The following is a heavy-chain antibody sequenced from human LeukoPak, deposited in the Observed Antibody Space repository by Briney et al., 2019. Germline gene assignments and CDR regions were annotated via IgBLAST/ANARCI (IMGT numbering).Heavy chain of an antibody. D-gene: IGHD3-10*01. J-gene: IGHJ4*02. CDR2: ISYDGSNT. V-gene: IGHV3-30*18. CDR1: GFTFSSYV. Sequence: PGWSLRLSCAASGFTFSSYVMHWVRQAPGKRLEWVSVISYDGSNTYYADSVKGRFTISRDNSKNMLYLQMNSLRAEDTAVYYCAKPYYYGSRSYMDYWGQGTLVTVSS. CDR3: AKPYYYGSRSYMDY.